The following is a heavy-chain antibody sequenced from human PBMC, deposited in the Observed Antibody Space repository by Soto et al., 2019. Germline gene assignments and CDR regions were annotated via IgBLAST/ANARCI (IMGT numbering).Heavy chain of an antibody. D-gene: IGHD6-19*01. CDR1: GGSISSSSYY. CDR3: ASTSIELAAYYYGMDV. Sequence: PSETLSLTCTVSGGSISSSSYYWGWIRQPPGKGLEWIGSIYYSGSTYYNPSLKSRVTISVDTSKNQFSLKLSSVTAADTAVYYCASTSIELAAYYYGMDVWGQGTTVTVYS. J-gene: IGHJ6*02. CDR2: IYYSGST. V-gene: IGHV4-39*01.